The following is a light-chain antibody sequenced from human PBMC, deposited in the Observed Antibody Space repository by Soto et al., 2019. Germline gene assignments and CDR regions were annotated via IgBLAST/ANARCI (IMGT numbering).Light chain of an antibody. J-gene: IGKJ5*01. V-gene: IGKV3-15*01. CDR2: GAS. CDR3: QQYNNWIT. CDR1: QSVSSN. Sequence: EIVMTQSPATLSVSPGERATLSCRASQSVSSNLAWYQQKPGQATRLLIYGASTRATGIPARFSGSGSGTEFTLNISSLQSEDFAVDYCQQYNNWITFGQGTRLEIK.